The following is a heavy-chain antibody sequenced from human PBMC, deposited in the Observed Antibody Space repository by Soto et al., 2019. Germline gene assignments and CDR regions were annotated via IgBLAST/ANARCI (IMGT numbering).Heavy chain of an antibody. Sequence: PGGSLRLSCAASGFGFGSYGMYWFRQAPVKGLEWVAFISPDGSKKDYAESVKGRFRISRENSRNNLYLKMNSLKTEDTATYFCTKPASSLQWPPFDPWGHGTLVTVSS. J-gene: IGHJ5*02. V-gene: IGHV3-30*18. CDR1: GFGFGSYG. CDR3: TKPASSLQWPPFDP. CDR2: ISPDGSKK. D-gene: IGHD6-19*01.